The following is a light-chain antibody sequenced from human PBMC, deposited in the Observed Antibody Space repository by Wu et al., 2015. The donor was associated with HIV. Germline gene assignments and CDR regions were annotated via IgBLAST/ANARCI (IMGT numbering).Light chain of an antibody. CDR3: QQRGAWPLT. Sequence: EIEMTQSPAALSVSPGERITLSCRASQSVTTNLVWYQQKPGQAPRLLIYGASTRATGIPGRFSGSGSGTEFTLTISSVQSEDFAVYYCQQRGAWPLTFGGGTRVEIK. CDR1: QSVTTN. J-gene: IGKJ4*01. CDR2: GAS. V-gene: IGKV3-15*01.